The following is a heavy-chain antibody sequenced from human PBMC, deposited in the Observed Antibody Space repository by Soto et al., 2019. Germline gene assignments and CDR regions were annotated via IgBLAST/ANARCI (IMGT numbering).Heavy chain of an antibody. D-gene: IGHD5-12*01. Sequence: QVQLVQSGAEVKKPGASVKVSCTTSGYTFTNFGISWVRQAPGQGLEWMGWINTYNGNTNYAQKFKGSVTMTTDTSTSTAYMELRSLRSDDTAVYYCARGGPTIDYWGKGARVTVNS. V-gene: IGHV1-18*01. CDR2: INTYNGNT. J-gene: IGHJ4*02. CDR1: GYTFTNFG. CDR3: ARGGPTIDY.